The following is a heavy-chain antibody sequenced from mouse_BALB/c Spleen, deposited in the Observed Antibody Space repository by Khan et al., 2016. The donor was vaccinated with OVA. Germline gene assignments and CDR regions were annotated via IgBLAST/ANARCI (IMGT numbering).Heavy chain of an antibody. V-gene: IGHV5-6*01. J-gene: IGHJ3*01. CDR2: VSTGGSYT. CDR3: TRLAYYYDSEGFAY. Sequence: EVELVESGGDLVKPRGSLKLSCAASGFTFSTYGMSWVRQTADRRLEWVATVSTGGSYTYYPDSVKGRFTISRDNAKNTLYLQMNSLKSGDTAMFYGTRLAYYYDSEGFAYWGQGTLVTVSA. D-gene: IGHD1-1*01. CDR1: GFTFSTYG.